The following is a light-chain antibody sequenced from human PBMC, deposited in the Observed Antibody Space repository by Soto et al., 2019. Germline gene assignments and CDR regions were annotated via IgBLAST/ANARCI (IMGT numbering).Light chain of an antibody. CDR1: SGDGGSNKF. CDR3: CSYAGSDTLV. J-gene: IGLJ1*01. V-gene: IGLV2-23*01. Sequence: QSVLTQTASVSGSPGQSITISCTGTSGDGGSNKFVSWYQQHPGKAPKLMIYENXXXTPEDTNRFSDPNSGNTASLTISGLQAEDEADYYCCSYAGSDTLVFGTGNKVTGL. CDR2: ENX.